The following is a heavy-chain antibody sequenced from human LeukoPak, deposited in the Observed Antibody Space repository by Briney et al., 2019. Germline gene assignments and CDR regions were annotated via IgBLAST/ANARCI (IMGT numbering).Heavy chain of an antibody. CDR1: GYTFTGYY. J-gene: IGHJ3*02. CDR3: ARDPIPAAYCGSDCYHDAFDI. Sequence: ASVKVSCKASGYTFTGYYMHWVRQAPGQGLEWMGRINPNSGGTNYAQKFQGRVTMTRDTSISTAYMELSRLRSDDTAVYYCARDPIPAAYCGSDCYHDAFDIWGQGTMVTVSS. CDR2: INPNSGGT. V-gene: IGHV1-2*06. D-gene: IGHD2-21*02.